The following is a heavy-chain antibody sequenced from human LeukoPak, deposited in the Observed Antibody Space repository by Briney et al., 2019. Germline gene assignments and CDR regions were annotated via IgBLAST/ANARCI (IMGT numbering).Heavy chain of an antibody. CDR2: MNPNSGNT. V-gene: IGHV1-8*01. CDR1: GYTFTSYD. J-gene: IGHJ6*03. D-gene: IGHD2-2*01. CDR3: ARASSPSWYYYYYYMDV. Sequence: ASVKVSCKASGYTFTSYDINWVRQATGQGLEWMGWMNPNSGNTGCAQKFQGRVTMTRNTSISTAYMELSSLRSEDTAVYYCARASSPSWYYYYYYMDVWGKGTTVTVSS.